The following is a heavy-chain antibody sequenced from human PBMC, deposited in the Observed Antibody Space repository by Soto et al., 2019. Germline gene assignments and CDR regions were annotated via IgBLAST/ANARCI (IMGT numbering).Heavy chain of an antibody. D-gene: IGHD6-19*01. CDR3: ARDLEPIAVAGTTFYYFDY. CDR2: INPSGGST. V-gene: IGHV1-46*01. Sequence: ASVKVSCKASGYTFTSYYMHWVRQAPGQGLEWMEIINPSGGSTSYAQKFQGRVTMTRDTSTSTVYMELSSLRSEDTAVYYCARDLEPIAVAGTTFYYFDYWGQGTLVTVSS. J-gene: IGHJ4*02. CDR1: GYTFTSYY.